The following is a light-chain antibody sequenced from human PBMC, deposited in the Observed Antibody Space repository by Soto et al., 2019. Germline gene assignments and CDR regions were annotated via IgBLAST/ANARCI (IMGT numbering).Light chain of an antibody. V-gene: IGKV4-1*01. CDR3: QQYYSSPHT. J-gene: IGKJ2*01. CDR1: RSILYFSNNKNY. CDR2: WAS. Sequence: DIVMTQSPDSLAVSLGERATINCKSSRSILYFSNNKNYLAWYQQKPGQPPKLLIYWASIRESGVPDRFSGSGSGTVFTLTISSLQAEDAAVYYCQQYYSSPHTFGQGTKLE.